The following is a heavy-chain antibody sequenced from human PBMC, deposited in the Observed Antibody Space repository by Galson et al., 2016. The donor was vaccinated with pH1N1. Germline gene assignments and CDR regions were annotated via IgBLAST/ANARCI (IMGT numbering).Heavy chain of an antibody. J-gene: IGHJ3*02. CDR3: ARGWNLDAFDI. D-gene: IGHD1-1*01. CDR1: GYSISSGYH. V-gene: IGHV4-38-2*01. Sequence: SETLSLTCAVSGYSISSGYHWGWIRQPPGKGLEWIGSISHSGSTYYNPSLKSRVTISVETSKNQFSLKLTSVTAADTAVYYCARGWNLDAFDIWGQGTMVTVSS. CDR2: ISHSGST.